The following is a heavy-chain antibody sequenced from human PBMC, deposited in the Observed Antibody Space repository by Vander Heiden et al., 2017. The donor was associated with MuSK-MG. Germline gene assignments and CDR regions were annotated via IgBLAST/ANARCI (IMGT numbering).Heavy chain of an antibody. V-gene: IGHV3-30*04. CDR2: ISYDGSNK. Sequence: QVQLVASGGGVVQPGRSLRLACAASGFTFSSYAMHWVRQAPGKGLEWVAVISYDGSNKYYADSVKGRFTISRDNSKNTLYLQMNSLRAEDTAVYYCARDLEWELLGFVGYWGQGTLVTVSS. D-gene: IGHD1-26*01. CDR3: ARDLEWELLGFVGY. CDR1: GFTFSSYA. J-gene: IGHJ4*02.